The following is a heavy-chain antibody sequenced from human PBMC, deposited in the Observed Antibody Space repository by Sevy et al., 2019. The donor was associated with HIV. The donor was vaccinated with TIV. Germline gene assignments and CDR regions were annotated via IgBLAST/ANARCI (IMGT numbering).Heavy chain of an antibody. CDR1: GFTFSSYA. Sequence: GGSLRLSCAASGFTFSSYAMSWVRQAPGKGLEWVSAISGSGGSTYYADSVKGRFTISRDNSKNTLYLQMNSRRAEDTAVYYCAKDRGSDPLYSGYELETFDYWGQGTLVTVSS. J-gene: IGHJ4*02. V-gene: IGHV3-23*01. CDR2: ISGSGGST. CDR3: AKDRGSDPLYSGYELETFDY. D-gene: IGHD5-12*01.